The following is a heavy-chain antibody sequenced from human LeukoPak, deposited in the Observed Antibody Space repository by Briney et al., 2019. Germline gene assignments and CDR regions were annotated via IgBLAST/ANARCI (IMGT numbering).Heavy chain of an antibody. V-gene: IGHV4-61*01. CDR3: ARGHRSSSAYHCNAMDV. Sequence: SETQSLTCTVSGGSISSGSYWWSWIRQHPEKGLEWIGYVYYNPSLKSRVSISVDTSKNQLSLTLTSVTAADTAVYYCARGHRSSSAYHCNAMDVWGERPTVTVSS. CDR1: GGSISSGSYW. CDR2: V. J-gene: IGHJ6*04. D-gene: IGHD2-15*01.